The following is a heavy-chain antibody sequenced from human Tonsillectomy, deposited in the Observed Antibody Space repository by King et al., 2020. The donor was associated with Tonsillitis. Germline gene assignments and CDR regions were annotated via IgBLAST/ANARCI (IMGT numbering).Heavy chain of an antibody. CDR1: GYTFTGYD. J-gene: IGHJ4*02. CDR2: SSGYNGDT. V-gene: IGHV1-18*04. CDR3: ARVGLYRSSSGTSDY. D-gene: IGHD6-6*01. Sequence: QLVQSGAELKKPGASVKVSCKTSGYTFTGYDITWVRQAPGQGLEWMGWSSGYNGDTNYAQKRQGRVTMTTEPSTSTAYMGVRSLRSDDTAVYYCARVGLYRSSSGTSDYWGQGTLVTVSS.